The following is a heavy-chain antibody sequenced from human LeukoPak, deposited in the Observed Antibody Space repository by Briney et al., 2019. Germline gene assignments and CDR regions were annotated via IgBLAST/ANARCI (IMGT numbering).Heavy chain of an antibody. CDR2: INHSGRT. CDR3: ARGRTTETTYYYYYHGMDV. D-gene: IGHD4-11*01. V-gene: IGHV4-34*01. Sequence: SETLSLTCAVYGGSFSGYYWSWIRQPPGKGLEWIGEINHSGRTNYNPSLKGRVTISVDTSKNQFSLKLSSVTAADTAVYYCARGRTTETTYYYYYHGMDVWGQGTTVTVSS. J-gene: IGHJ6*02. CDR1: GGSFSGYY.